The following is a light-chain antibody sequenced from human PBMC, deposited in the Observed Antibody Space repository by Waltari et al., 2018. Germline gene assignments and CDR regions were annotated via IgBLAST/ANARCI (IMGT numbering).Light chain of an antibody. CDR1: QSVLYSSNNKNY. Sequence: IVMTQSPDSLAVSLGERATINCKSSQSVLYSSNNKNYLAWYQQKPGQPPKLLIYRASTRESGVPDRFSGSGSGTDFTLTISSLQAEDVAVYYCQQYYSTPVGAFGQGTKVEIK. V-gene: IGKV4-1*01. CDR2: RAS. CDR3: QQYYSTPVGA. J-gene: IGKJ1*01.